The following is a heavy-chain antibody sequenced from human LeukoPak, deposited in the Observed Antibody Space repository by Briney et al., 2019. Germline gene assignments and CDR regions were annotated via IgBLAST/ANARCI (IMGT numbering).Heavy chain of an antibody. CDR1: GGSIRSYY. Sequence: KPSETLSLTCTVSGGSIRSYYWSWIRQPPGKGLEWIGYVHYSRSTNYNPSLKSRVTISVDTSKNQFSLKLSSVTAADAAVYYCARTYYGSGSLYYYYTTWTSGAKGPRSPSL. V-gene: IGHV4-59*01. D-gene: IGHD3-10*01. CDR2: VHYSRST. CDR3: ARTYYGSGSLYYYYTTWTS. J-gene: IGHJ6*03.